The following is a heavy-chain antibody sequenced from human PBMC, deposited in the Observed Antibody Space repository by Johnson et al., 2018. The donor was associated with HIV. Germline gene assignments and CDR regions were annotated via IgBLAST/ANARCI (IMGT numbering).Heavy chain of an antibody. Sequence: VHLVESGGGFVQPGGSLRLSCGASGFSVSNTYMNWVRQAPGKGLEWVSVMYSGGNTYYADSVRGRFTISRDNSKNTLYLQMSSLKAEDTAMYYCARDGESQQLPLGDAFDVWGQGTMVIVSS. D-gene: IGHD6-13*01. CDR3: ARDGESQQLPLGDAFDV. V-gene: IGHV3-66*01. CDR1: GFSVSNTY. CDR2: MYSGGNT. J-gene: IGHJ3*01.